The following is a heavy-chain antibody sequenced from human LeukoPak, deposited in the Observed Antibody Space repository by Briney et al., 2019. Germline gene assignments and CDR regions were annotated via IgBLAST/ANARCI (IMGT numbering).Heavy chain of an antibody. CDR3: ASDLPMVVRGVIFDG. Sequence: GGSLRLSCAASGFTFSSYEMNWVRQAPGKGLEWVSYISSSGSTIYYADSVKGQFTISRDNAKNSLYLQMNSLRAEDTAVYYCASDLPMVVRGVIFDGWGQGTLVTVSS. J-gene: IGHJ5*02. D-gene: IGHD3-10*01. CDR1: GFTFSSYE. V-gene: IGHV3-48*03. CDR2: ISSSGSTI.